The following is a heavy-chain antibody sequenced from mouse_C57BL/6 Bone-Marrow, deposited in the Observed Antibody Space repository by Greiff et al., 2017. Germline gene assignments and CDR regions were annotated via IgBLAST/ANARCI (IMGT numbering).Heavy chain of an antibody. J-gene: IGHJ1*03. CDR2: IDPSDSET. CDR3: ARDYYGSSYWYFDV. D-gene: IGHD1-1*01. CDR1: GYTFTSYW. Sequence: QVQLQQPGAELVRPGSSVKLSCKASGYTFTSYWMHWVKQRPIQGLEWIGNIDPSDSETHYNQKFKDKATLTVDKSSSTAYMQLRSLTSEDSAVYYCARDYYGSSYWYFDVWGTGTTVTVSS. V-gene: IGHV1-52*01.